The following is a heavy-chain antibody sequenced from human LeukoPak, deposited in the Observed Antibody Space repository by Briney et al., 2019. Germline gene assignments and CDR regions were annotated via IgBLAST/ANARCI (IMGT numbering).Heavy chain of an antibody. Sequence: SETLSLTCAVYGGSFSGYYWCWIRQPPGKGLEGLGEIKHSGSTNYNPPLKSRVTISVDTSKNQFSLKLSSVTAADTAVYYCARAPRVSSSWYYYYYGMDVWGQGTTVTVSS. D-gene: IGHD6-13*01. V-gene: IGHV4-34*01. CDR3: ARAPRVSSSWYYYYYGMDV. CDR1: GGSFSGYY. J-gene: IGHJ6*02. CDR2: IKHSGST.